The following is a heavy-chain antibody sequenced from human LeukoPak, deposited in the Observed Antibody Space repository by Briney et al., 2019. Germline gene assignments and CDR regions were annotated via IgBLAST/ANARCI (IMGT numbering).Heavy chain of an antibody. J-gene: IGHJ3*02. CDR2: IIPSFGTA. V-gene: IGHV1-69*13. CDR3: ARVFCSGRDCAFDI. Sequence: ASVKVSCKASGGTFSSYAISWVRQAPGQGLEWMGGIIPSFGTANYAQKFQGRVTITADESTSTAYMELSSLRSEDTAVYYCARVFCSGRDCAFDIWGQGTMVTVSS. D-gene: IGHD3-9*01. CDR1: GGTFSSYA.